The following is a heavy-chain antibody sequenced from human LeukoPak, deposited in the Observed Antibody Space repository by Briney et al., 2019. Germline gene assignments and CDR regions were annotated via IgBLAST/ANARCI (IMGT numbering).Heavy chain of an antibody. CDR2: IYYSGST. CDR1: GGSISSYY. D-gene: IGHD6-19*01. V-gene: IGHV4-59*01. J-gene: IGHJ4*02. CDR3: ARLVVNSSGEVDY. Sequence: SETLSLTCTVSGGSISSYYWSWIRQPPGKGLEWIGYIYYSGSTKYNPSLKSRVTISVDTSKNQFSLKLSSVTAADTAVYYCARLVVNSSGEVDYWGQGTLVTVSS.